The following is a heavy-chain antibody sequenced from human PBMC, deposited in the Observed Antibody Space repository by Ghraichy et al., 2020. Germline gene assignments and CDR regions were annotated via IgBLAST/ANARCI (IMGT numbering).Heavy chain of an antibody. D-gene: IGHD4-23*01. CDR3: ARGGGWEQSSRNYYFDY. CDR1: GGTFSGYY. Sequence: SETLSLTCAVYGGTFSGYYWSWIRQPPGKGLEWIGEINHSGSTNYNPSLKSRVTISVDTSKNQFSLKLSSVTAADTAVYYCARGGGWEQSSRNYYFDYWGQGTLVTVSS. V-gene: IGHV4-34*01. J-gene: IGHJ4*02. CDR2: INHSGST.